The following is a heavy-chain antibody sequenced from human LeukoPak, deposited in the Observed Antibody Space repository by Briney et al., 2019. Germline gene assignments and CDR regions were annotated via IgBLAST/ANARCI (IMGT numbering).Heavy chain of an antibody. D-gene: IGHD3-22*01. CDR1: GFTFDDYG. J-gene: IGHJ4*02. Sequence: GGSLRLSCAASGFTFDDYGMGWVRQAPGKGLEWVSGINWNGGSTGYADSVKGRFTISRDNAKNSLYLQMNSLRAEDTALYYCARAAESTYYYDSSGYTAPPYFDYWGQGTLVTVSS. V-gene: IGHV3-20*04. CDR3: ARAAESTYYYDSSGYTAPPYFDY. CDR2: INWNGGST.